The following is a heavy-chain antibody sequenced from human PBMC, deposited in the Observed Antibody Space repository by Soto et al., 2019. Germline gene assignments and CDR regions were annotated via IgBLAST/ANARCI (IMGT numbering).Heavy chain of an antibody. CDR1: GGSISSYY. CDR3: ARTLYSYGPRFDY. V-gene: IGHV4-59*01. Sequence: QVQLQESGPGLVKPSETLSLTCTVSGGSISSYYWSWIRQPPGKGLEWIGYIYYSGSTNYNPSLNSRVTRSVDTSKNQFSLKLSSGTAADTAVYYCARTLYSYGPRFDYWGQGTLVTVSS. D-gene: IGHD5-18*01. J-gene: IGHJ4*02. CDR2: IYYSGST.